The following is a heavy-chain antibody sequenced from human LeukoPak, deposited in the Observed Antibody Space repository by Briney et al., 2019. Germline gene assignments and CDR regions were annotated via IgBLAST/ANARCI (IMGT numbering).Heavy chain of an antibody. CDR1: GFTVSANC. D-gene: IGHD3-10*01. Sequence: PGGSLRLSCVASGFTVSANCMSWVRQAPGKGLEWVSLIYSGGSTYYSDSVKGRFTISRDSSKNTLYLQMSSLRAGDAAVYYCARERIYFGSGRDLTDARLFYYYGMDVWGQGTTVTVSS. J-gene: IGHJ6*02. CDR2: IYSGGST. V-gene: IGHV3-53*01. CDR3: ARERIYFGSGRDLTDARLFYYYGMDV.